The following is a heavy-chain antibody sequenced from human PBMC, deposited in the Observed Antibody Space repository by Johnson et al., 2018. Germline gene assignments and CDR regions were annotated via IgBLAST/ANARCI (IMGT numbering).Heavy chain of an antibody. Sequence: QVQLVQSGAEVKKPGSSXKVSCKASGGTFNSYTISWVRQAPGQGLEWMGRVIPSLGITKSAQKFQARLTISADTSATTAYMDLSSLTSEDTAVYYFTKEGSDVDMAMTLGTFHIWGQGTLVTVSS. J-gene: IGHJ3*02. CDR1: GGTFNSYT. CDR3: TKEGSDVDMAMTLGTFHI. D-gene: IGHD5-24*01. CDR2: VIPSLGIT. V-gene: IGHV1-69*08.